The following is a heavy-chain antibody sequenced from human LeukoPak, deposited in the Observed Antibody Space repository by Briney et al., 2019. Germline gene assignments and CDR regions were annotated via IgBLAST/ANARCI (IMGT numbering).Heavy chain of an antibody. CDR1: GFTFSNYG. Sequence: GGSLRLSCAASGFTFSNYGMHWVRQAPGKGLEWVAVISYDGSNKYYADSVKGRFTISRDNSKNTLYLQMNSLRAEDTAVYYCASQHSSGWYDYWGQGTLVTVSS. CDR2: ISYDGSNK. V-gene: IGHV3-30*03. J-gene: IGHJ4*02. CDR3: ASQHSSGWYDY. D-gene: IGHD6-19*01.